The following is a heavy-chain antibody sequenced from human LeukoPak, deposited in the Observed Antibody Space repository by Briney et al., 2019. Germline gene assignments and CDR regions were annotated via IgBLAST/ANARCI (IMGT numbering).Heavy chain of an antibody. CDR3: ARASTIVGATNLDY. CDR1: GGSFSGYY. CDR2: INHSGST. J-gene: IGHJ4*02. D-gene: IGHD1-26*01. V-gene: IGHV4-34*01. Sequence: PSETLSLTCAVYGGSFSGYYWSWIRQPPGKGLEWIGEINHSGSTNYNPSLKCRVTISVDTSKNQFSLKLSSVTAADTAVYYCARASTIVGATNLDYWGQGTLVTVSS.